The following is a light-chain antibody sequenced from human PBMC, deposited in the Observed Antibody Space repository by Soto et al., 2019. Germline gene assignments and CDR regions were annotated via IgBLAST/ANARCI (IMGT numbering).Light chain of an antibody. CDR2: EVS. V-gene: IGLV2-14*01. Sequence: QSALTQPASVSGSPGQSITISCTGTSSDVGGYKYVSWYQQHPGKAPKLMIYEVSNRPSGVSNRFSGSKSGNTASLTISGLQDEDEADYYCSSYKSSSTPYVFGAGTKLTVL. CDR3: SSYKSSSTPYV. J-gene: IGLJ1*01. CDR1: SSDVGGYKY.